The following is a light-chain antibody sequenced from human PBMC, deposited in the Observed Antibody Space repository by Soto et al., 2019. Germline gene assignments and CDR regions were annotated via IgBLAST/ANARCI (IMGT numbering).Light chain of an antibody. Sequence: DIQMTQSASSLSASVGDRVTITCRASQSISNYLNWYQQKPGKAPNLLIHAASSLQSGVPPRFSGSGSGTDFTLTIRSLQPEDFATYFCQQSYRNPITFGQGTRLEIK. J-gene: IGKJ5*01. CDR3: QQSYRNPIT. V-gene: IGKV1-39*01. CDR1: QSISNY. CDR2: AAS.